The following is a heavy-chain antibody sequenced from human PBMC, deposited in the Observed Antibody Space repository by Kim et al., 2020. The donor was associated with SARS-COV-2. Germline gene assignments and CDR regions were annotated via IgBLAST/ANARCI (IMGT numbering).Heavy chain of an antibody. D-gene: IGHD3-22*01. Sequence: SVKVSCKASGGTFSSYAISWVRQAPGQGLEWMGRIIPILGIANYAQKFQGRVTITADKSTSTAYMELSSLRSEDTAVYYCARAYYYDSSGYYLGYWGQGTLVTVSS. J-gene: IGHJ4*02. V-gene: IGHV1-69*04. CDR3: ARAYYYDSSGYYLGY. CDR1: GGTFSSYA. CDR2: IIPILGIA.